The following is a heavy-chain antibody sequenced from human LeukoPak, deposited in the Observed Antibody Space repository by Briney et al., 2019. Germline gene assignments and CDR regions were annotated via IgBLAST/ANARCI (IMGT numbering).Heavy chain of an antibody. CDR1: GFTFSSYW. CDR3: ASRGHVGSGTYSPYDY. CDR2: INSDGSST. V-gene: IGHV3-74*01. J-gene: IGHJ4*02. D-gene: IGHD3-10*01. Sequence: PGGSLRLSCAASGFTFSSYWMHWVRQAPGKGLVWVSRINSDGSSTSYADSVKGRFTISRDNSRNTIYLQMTSLRAEDTAVYYCASRGHVGSGTYSPYDYWGQGTLVSVSS.